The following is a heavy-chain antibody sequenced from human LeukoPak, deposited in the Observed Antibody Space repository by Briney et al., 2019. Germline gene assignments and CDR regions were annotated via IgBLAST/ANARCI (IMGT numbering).Heavy chain of an antibody. V-gene: IGHV2-70*01. CDR1: GFSLSTSGMC. CDR2: IDWDDDK. Sequence: SGPTLVNPTQTLTLTCTFSGFSLSTSGMCVSWIRQPPGKALEWLALIDWDDDKYYSTSLKTRLTISKDTSKNQVVLTMTNMDPVDTATYYCARMRQYSSGWYWDFDYWGQGTLVTVSS. CDR3: ARMRQYSSGWYWDFDY. D-gene: IGHD6-19*01. J-gene: IGHJ4*02.